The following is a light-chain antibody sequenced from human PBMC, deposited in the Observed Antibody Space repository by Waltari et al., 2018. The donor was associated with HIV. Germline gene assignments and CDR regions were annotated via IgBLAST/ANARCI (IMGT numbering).Light chain of an antibody. CDR1: NIGSTS. Sequence: SYVLTQPPSVSVAPGQAARISCGGFNIGSTSVHWYQQKPGQAPLLVVYDDDDRPSGIPERCSGSNAENTAALTISRVEAGDEADYYCQGWDSSSDHSGFGTGTKVTVL. J-gene: IGLJ1*01. CDR2: DDD. V-gene: IGLV3-21*02. CDR3: QGWDSSSDHSG.